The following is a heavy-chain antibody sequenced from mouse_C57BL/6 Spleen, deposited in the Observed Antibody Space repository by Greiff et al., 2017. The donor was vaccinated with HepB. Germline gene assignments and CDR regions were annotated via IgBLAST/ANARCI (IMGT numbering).Heavy chain of an antibody. CDR2: IYPGDGDT. V-gene: IGHV1-82*01. CDR3: VPGAGAMDY. J-gene: IGHJ4*01. CDR1: GYAFSSSW. Sequence: VQLQESGPELVKPGASVKISCKASGYAFSSSWMNWVKQRPGKGLEWIGRIYPGDGDTNYNGKFKGKATLTADKSSSTAYMQLSSRTSEDSAVYFCVPGAGAMDYWGQGTSVTVSS.